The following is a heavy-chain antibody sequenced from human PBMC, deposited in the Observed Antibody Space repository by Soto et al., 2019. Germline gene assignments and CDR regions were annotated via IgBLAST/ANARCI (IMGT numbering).Heavy chain of an antibody. V-gene: IGHV1-69*13. CDR1: GGTFSSYA. J-gene: IGHJ4*02. CDR2: IIPIFGTA. D-gene: IGHD4-17*01. Sequence: SVKVSCKASGGTFSSYAISWVRQAPGQGLEWMGGIIPIFGTANYAQKFQGRVTITADESTSTAYMELSSLRSEDTAVYYCARDKVDYGGNSGNFDYWGQGTLVTSPQ. CDR3: ARDKVDYGGNSGNFDY.